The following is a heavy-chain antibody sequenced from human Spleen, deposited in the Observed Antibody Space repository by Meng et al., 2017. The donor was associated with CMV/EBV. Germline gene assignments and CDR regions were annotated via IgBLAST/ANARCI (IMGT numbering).Heavy chain of an antibody. J-gene: IGHJ4*02. CDR1: GFSFSDHY. D-gene: IGHD4-11*01. CDR3: ARETRLRY. CDR2: IRGSGNTI. Sequence: GESLKISCAASGFSFSDHYMSWIRQVPGKGLEWVSYIRGSGNTIYYADSVRGRFTISRDNANSTLFLHMNSLRVEDTAVYYCARETRLRYWGQGTLVTVSS. V-gene: IGHV3-11*01.